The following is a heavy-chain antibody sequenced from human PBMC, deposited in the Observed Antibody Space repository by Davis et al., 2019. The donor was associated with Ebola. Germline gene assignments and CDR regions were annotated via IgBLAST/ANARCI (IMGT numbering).Heavy chain of an antibody. CDR2: INPSGGST. V-gene: IGHV1-69*11. D-gene: IGHD2-15*01. Sequence: SVKVSCKASGGTFSSYAISWVRQAPGQGLEWMGIINPSGGSTSYAQKFQGRVTITADESTRTAYMELNGLRSEDTAVYYCAHLGPQRYCSGGGCHGYLDYWGQGTLVTVSS. CDR3: AHLGPQRYCSGGGCHGYLDY. CDR1: GGTFSSYA. J-gene: IGHJ4*02.